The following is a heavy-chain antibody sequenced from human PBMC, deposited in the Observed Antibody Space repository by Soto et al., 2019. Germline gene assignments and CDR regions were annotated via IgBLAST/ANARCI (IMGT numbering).Heavy chain of an antibody. CDR2: IYHSGST. D-gene: IGHD1-26*01. Sequence: QLQLQESGPGLVKPSETQSLTCTVFGGSISSSSYYWGWIRQPPGKGLEWIGTIYHSGSTYYKPSLKSRVTISVDTSKNQFSLKLNSVTAADTAIYYCAREMGGSIDYWGQGTLVTVSS. J-gene: IGHJ4*02. V-gene: IGHV4-39*01. CDR1: GGSISSSSYY. CDR3: AREMGGSIDY.